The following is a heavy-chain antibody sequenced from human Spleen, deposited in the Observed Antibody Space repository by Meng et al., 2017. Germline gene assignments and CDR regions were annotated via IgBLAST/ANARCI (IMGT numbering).Heavy chain of an antibody. V-gene: IGHV1-3*01. CDR1: GYTFTSYA. D-gene: IGHD3-10*01. J-gene: IGHJ4*02. Sequence: VKLVQSGAEVKKPGASMKVSLKASGYTFTSYAIHWVRQAPGQRLEWMGWINGGNGNTKYSQKFQGRVTITRDTSASMAYMELSSLRSEDTAVYYCARCYYYGSGTFDYWGQGTLVTVSS. CDR3: ARCYYYGSGTFDY. CDR2: INGGNGNT.